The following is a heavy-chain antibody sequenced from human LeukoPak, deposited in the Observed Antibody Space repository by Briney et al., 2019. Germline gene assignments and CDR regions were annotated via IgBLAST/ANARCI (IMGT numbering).Heavy chain of an antibody. J-gene: IGHJ5*01. V-gene: IGHV1-2*02. CDR3: ARDGGYSGSCPDS. CDR1: GYTFTDFY. D-gene: IGHD6-13*01. CDR2: LNPHSGVT. Sequence: ASVKVSCKASGYTFTDFYIHWMRRAPGQGLEWMGWLNPHSGVTHYAQEFQGRVIMTRDTSIRTAYLEVTGLKFDDTAAYYCARDGGYSGSCPDSWGQGTLVTVSS.